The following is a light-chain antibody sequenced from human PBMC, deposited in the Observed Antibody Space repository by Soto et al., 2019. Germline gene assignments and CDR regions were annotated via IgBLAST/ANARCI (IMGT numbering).Light chain of an antibody. CDR2: DVS. J-gene: IGLJ1*01. Sequence: QSALTQPASVSGSPGQSITISCTGTSSYVGGYNYVSWYQQHPGKAPKLMIYDVSNRPSGVSNRFSGSKSGNTASLTISGLQAEDEADYYCISYTSSSTLYVFGTGTKLTVL. CDR3: ISYTSSSTLYV. CDR1: SSYVGGYNY. V-gene: IGLV2-14*01.